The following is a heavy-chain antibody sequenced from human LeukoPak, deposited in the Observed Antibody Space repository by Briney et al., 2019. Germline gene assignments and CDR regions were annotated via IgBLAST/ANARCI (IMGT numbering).Heavy chain of an antibody. CDR1: GFTFSSYA. D-gene: IGHD1-7*01. J-gene: IGHJ4*02. Sequence: PGGSLRLSCAASGFTFSSYAMSWVRQAPGKGLEWVSAISGSGGNTYYADSVNGRFTISRDNSKNTLYLQMNSLGAEDTAVYYCAKDGYPNSAGTTYFDYWGQGTLVTVSP. V-gene: IGHV3-23*01. CDR2: ISGSGGNT. CDR3: AKDGYPNSAGTTYFDY.